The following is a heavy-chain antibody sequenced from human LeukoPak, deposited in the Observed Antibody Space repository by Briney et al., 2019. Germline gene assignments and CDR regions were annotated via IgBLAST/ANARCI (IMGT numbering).Heavy chain of an antibody. D-gene: IGHD4-23*01. CDR3: AREVVTPDYYYYMDV. CDR1: GGSFSGYY. V-gene: IGHV4-34*01. CDR2: INHSGST. J-gene: IGHJ6*03. Sequence: SETLSLTCAVYGGSFSGYYWSWIRQPPGKGLEWIGEINHSGSTNYNPSLKSRVTISVDTSKNQFSLKLSSVTAADTAVYYCAREVVTPDYYYYMDVWAKGPRSPSP.